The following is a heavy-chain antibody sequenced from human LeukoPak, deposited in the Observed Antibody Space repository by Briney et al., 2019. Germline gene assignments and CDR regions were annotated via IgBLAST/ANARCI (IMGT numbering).Heavy chain of an antibody. V-gene: IGHV4-38-2*02. D-gene: IGHD3-10*01. Sequence: SETLSLTCTVSGYSISSGYYWGWIRQPPGKGLEWIGSIYHSGSTYYNPSLKSRVTISVDTSKNQFSLKLSSVTAADTAVYYCASSGSYFQADYCGQGTLVTVSS. CDR3: ASSGSYFQADY. J-gene: IGHJ4*02. CDR1: GYSISSGYY. CDR2: IYHSGST.